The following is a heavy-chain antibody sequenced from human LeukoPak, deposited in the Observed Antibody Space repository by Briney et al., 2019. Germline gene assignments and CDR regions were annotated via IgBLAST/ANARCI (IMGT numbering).Heavy chain of an antibody. Sequence: GASVKVSRTASVYTFTGYYMHSVRQAPGKGLEWMGGFHPEDVETVYAQKFHGRVTMTEDTSTDTAYMELSSLRSEDTAVYYCATGLWFGKYLDVGGKGTTLTIPS. D-gene: IGHD3-10*01. CDR1: VYTFTGYY. CDR2: FHPEDVET. V-gene: IGHV1-24*01. CDR3: ATGLWFGKYLDV. J-gene: IGHJ6*04.